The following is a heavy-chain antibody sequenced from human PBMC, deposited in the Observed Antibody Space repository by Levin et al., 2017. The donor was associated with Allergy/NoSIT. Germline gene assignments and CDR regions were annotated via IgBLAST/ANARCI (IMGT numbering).Heavy chain of an antibody. J-gene: IGHJ4*02. CDR1: GASVSSGIYF. Sequence: LRLSCTVSGASVSSGIYFWSWIRQHPGKGLEWIGYISYSGSTYYNPSLKSRTTMSVDTSKNQFSLKLSSVTAADTAVYYCATRPPGDTWAPYFDYWGQGTLVTVSS. CDR3: ATRPPGDTWAPYFDY. CDR2: ISYSGST. V-gene: IGHV4-31*03.